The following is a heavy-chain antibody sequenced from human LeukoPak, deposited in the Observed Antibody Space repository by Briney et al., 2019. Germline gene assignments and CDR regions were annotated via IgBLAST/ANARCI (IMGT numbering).Heavy chain of an antibody. CDR2: IRYDGSNK. CDR3: AKDWDAVAGGTFDY. V-gene: IGHV3-30*02. CDR1: GFTFSSYG. D-gene: IGHD6-19*01. Sequence: GGSLRLSCAASGFTFSSYGMHWVRQAPGKGLEWVAFIRYDGSNKYYADSVKGRFTISRDNSKNTLYLQMNSLRAEDTAVYYCAKDWDAVAGGTFDYWGQGTLVTVSS. J-gene: IGHJ4*02.